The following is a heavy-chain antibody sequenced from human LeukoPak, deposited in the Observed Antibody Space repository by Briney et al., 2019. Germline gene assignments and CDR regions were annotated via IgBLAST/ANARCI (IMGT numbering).Heavy chain of an antibody. V-gene: IGHV3-74*01. Sequence: GLLWVARVNSDGSGTTYADSVKGRFTISRDNAKNTLSLHMNNLRDEDTAMYYCTRISGIAVTWGQGTLVVVS. J-gene: IGHJ1*01. CDR3: TRISGIAVT. D-gene: IGHD4-17*01. CDR2: VNSDGSGT.